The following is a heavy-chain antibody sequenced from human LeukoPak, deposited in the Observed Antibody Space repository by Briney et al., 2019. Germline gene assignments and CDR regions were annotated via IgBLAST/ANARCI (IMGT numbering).Heavy chain of an antibody. CDR2: IWYDGSNK. V-gene: IGHV3-33*01. D-gene: IGHD5-24*01. Sequence: QPGRSPRLSCAASKFTFSNYGMHWVRQAPGKGLEWVAFIWYDGSNKDYADSVKGRFTISKDNSKNTVYLQMNSLRAEDTAVYYCARDRGTYKYFDYWGQGTLVTVSS. J-gene: IGHJ4*02. CDR1: KFTFSNYG. CDR3: ARDRGTYKYFDY.